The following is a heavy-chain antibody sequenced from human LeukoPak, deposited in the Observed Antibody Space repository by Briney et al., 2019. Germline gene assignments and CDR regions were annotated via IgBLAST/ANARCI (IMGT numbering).Heavy chain of an antibody. Sequence: PSETLSLTCSVSGGSISGANYYWSWIRQPPGKGLEWIGCISQGGSTYYKPSLKSRVTISLDTSKNQFSLKLSSVAAADTAVYYCAKGVAAAGTPDWGQGTLVTVSS. CDR3: AKGVAAAGTPD. CDR2: ISQGGST. J-gene: IGHJ4*02. CDR1: GGSISGANYY. V-gene: IGHV4-30-2*02. D-gene: IGHD6-13*01.